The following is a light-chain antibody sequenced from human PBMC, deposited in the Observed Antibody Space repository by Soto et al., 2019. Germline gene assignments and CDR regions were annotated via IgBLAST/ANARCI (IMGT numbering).Light chain of an antibody. CDR2: GAS. CDR3: QQRRNWPVT. J-gene: IGKJ4*01. V-gene: IGKV3-11*01. CDR1: QSVYNNY. Sequence: EIVLTQSPGTLSLSPGERATLSCRASQSVYNNYIAWYQQKPGQAPRTVIYGASSRASGVPARFSGSGSGTDFTLAISSLEPEDFAIYYCQQRRNWPVTFGGGTKVEI.